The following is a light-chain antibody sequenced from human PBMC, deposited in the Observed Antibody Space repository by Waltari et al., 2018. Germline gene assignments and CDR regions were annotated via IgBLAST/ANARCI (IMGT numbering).Light chain of an antibody. J-gene: IGKJ3*01. CDR3: LQYDTYPFT. V-gene: IGKV1-16*01. Sequence: DIQMTHSPSSLSASVGDRVTITCRASEGINNFLAWFQQKAGKAPKSLIYATSTLQSWTPSRFSGSGSGTEFTLTISSLQSEDFATYFCLQYDTYPFTFGPGTKVDLK. CDR2: ATS. CDR1: EGINNF.